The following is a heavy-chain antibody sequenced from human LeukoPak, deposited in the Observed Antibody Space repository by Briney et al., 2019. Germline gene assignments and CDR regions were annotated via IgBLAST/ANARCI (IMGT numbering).Heavy chain of an antibody. CDR3: EKDISHRYNYDSSGYYLLFDY. CDR1: GGTFSSYA. CDR2: IIPIFGTE. D-gene: IGHD3-22*01. Sequence: GASVKVSCMASGGTFSSYAISWVRQAPGQGLEWMGGIIPIFGTENYAQKFQGRVTITADKSTSTAYMELSSLRSEDTAVYYCEKDISHRYNYDSSGYYLLFDYWGQGTLVTVSS. V-gene: IGHV1-69*06. J-gene: IGHJ4*02.